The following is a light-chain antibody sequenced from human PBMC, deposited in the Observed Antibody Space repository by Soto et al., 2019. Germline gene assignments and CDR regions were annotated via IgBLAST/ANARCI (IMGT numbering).Light chain of an antibody. CDR3: QQYNNWPPLT. CDR1: QSVSSS. J-gene: IGKJ4*01. Sequence: EIVLTQSPATLSVSPGETVTLSCRASQSVSSSLAWYQQQPGRSPRLLIYGASTRATGLPARFSGSGSGSAFTHTISRPQSENFAVYHCQQYNNWPPLTFGGGTKVEIK. CDR2: GAS. V-gene: IGKV3-15*01.